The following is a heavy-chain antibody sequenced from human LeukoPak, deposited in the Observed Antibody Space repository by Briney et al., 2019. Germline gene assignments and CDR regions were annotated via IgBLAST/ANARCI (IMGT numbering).Heavy chain of an antibody. Sequence: SETLSLTCAVYGGSFSGYYWSWIRQPPGKGLEWIGEINHSGSTNYNPSLKSRVTMSVDTSKNQFSLKLSSVTAADTAVYYCARDTGSSYYFDYWGQGTLVTVSS. D-gene: IGHD5-18*01. J-gene: IGHJ4*02. V-gene: IGHV4-34*01. CDR1: GGSFSGYY. CDR2: INHSGST. CDR3: ARDTGSSYYFDY.